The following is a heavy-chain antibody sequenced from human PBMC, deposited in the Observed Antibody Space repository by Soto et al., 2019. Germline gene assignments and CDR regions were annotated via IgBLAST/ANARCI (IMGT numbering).Heavy chain of an antibody. CDR3: ARDMYSSDYFVKWFEP. V-gene: IGHV3-30-3*01. CDR2: ISHDGINK. CDR1: GFRFSSYA. Sequence: QVRLVESGGGVVQPGRSLRLSCTASGFRFSSYAMYWFRQPPGKGLEWVAVISHDGINKHYADSVKGRVTVSRDNSNHSLDLQLNSLRGEDTAMYYCARDMYSSDYFVKWFEPWGQGTVVTVSS. D-gene: IGHD6-19*01. J-gene: IGHJ5*02.